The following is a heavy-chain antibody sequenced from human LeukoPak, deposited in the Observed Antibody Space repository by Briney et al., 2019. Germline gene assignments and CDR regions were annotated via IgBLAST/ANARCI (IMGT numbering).Heavy chain of an antibody. V-gene: IGHV3-33*06. CDR2: IWSDGSNK. D-gene: IGHD1-26*01. CDR1: GFTFSSYG. Sequence: PWGSLRLSCAASGFTFSSYGMHWVRQAPGKGLEWVAVIWSDGSNKYYADSVKGRFTISRDNSGNTLYLQMNSLRAEDTAEYYCAKAWETKQHYYYGMEVWGQGTTVIVSS. J-gene: IGHJ6*02. CDR3: AKAWETKQHYYYGMEV.